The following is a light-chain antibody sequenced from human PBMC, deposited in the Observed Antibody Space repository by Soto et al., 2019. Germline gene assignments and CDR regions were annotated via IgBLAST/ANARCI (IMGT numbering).Light chain of an antibody. CDR2: DVS. V-gene: IGLV2-14*01. CDR1: SSDVGGYNY. Sequence: QSVLTQPASVSVFPGQSITISCTGTSSDVGGYNYVSWYQQHPGKAPKLMIYDVSNRPSGVSNRFSGSKSGNTASLTISGLQAEDEADYYCSSYTSSSTLEYVFGTGTKVTVL. CDR3: SSYTSSSTLEYV. J-gene: IGLJ1*01.